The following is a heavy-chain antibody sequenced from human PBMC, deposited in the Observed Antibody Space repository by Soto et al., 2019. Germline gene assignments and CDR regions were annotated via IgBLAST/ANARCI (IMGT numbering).Heavy chain of an antibody. CDR1: GFTFSDYY. CDR2: ISSSSSYT. D-gene: IGHD1-26*01. J-gene: IGHJ4*02. CDR3: ARRYSGSYEEYYFDY. V-gene: IGHV3-11*06. Sequence: PVGSLRLSCAASGFTFSDYYMSWIRQAPGKGLEWVSYISSSSSYTNYADSVKGRFTISRDNAKNSLYLQMNSLRAEDTAVYYCARRYSGSYEEYYFDYCGQGTLVTVSS.